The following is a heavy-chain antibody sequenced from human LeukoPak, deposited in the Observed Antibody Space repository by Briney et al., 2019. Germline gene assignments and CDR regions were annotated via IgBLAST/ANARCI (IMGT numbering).Heavy chain of an antibody. J-gene: IGHJ6*02. CDR3: ARARYGDYEYYYYYYGMDV. CDR1: GFTFSNYA. Sequence: GGSLRLSCVGSGFTFSNYAMTWVRQAPGKGLEWVAVISYDGSNKYYADSVKGRFTISRDNSKNTLYLQMNSLRAEDTAVYYCARARYGDYEYYYYYYGMDVWGQGTTVTVSS. D-gene: IGHD4-17*01. V-gene: IGHV3-30-3*01. CDR2: ISYDGSNK.